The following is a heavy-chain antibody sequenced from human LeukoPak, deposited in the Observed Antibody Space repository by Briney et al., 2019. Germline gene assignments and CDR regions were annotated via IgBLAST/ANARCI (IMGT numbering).Heavy chain of an antibody. J-gene: IGHJ4*02. CDR2: TFHTVKT. CDR1: GDSFRRGGLY. V-gene: IGHV4-61*08. CDR3: ARIFDS. Sequence: SETLSLTCTLFGDSFRRGGLYCGWIPQPPGRRPEWIGDTFHTVKTHYNPSLRSRATISLVTSRSQFSLSLTAVTAADTAVYYCARIFDSWGQGILVTVSS.